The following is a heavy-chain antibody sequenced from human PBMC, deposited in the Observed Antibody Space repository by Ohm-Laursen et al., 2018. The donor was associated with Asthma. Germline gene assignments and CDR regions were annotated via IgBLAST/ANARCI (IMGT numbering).Heavy chain of an antibody. J-gene: IGHJ4*02. CDR3: ARGSFYYESTGYYFFDH. D-gene: IGHD3-22*01. V-gene: IGHV4-31*03. CDR2: IYYSGNT. Sequence: SQTLSLTCTVSGGSISSGSYYWSWIRQHPARGLEWIGYIYYSGNTYSNPSLRSRVAISVDTSTNQFSLNLTSVTAADTAVYYCARGSFYYESTGYYFFDHWGQGALVTVSS. CDR1: GGSISSGSYY.